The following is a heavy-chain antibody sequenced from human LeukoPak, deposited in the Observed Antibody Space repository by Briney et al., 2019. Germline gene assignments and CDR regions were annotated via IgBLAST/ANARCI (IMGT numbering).Heavy chain of an antibody. V-gene: IGHV3-30-3*01. CDR2: ISYDGSNK. D-gene: IGHD4-17*01. J-gene: IGHJ4*02. Sequence: GGSLRLSCAASGFTFSGYAMHWVRQAPGNGLEGVALISYDGSNKYYADSVRGRFTISRDNSRNTLYLQMNSQRAEDTAVYYCARGSGTTVTRDFDYWGQGTLVTVSS. CDR3: ARGSGTTVTRDFDY. CDR1: GFTFSGYA.